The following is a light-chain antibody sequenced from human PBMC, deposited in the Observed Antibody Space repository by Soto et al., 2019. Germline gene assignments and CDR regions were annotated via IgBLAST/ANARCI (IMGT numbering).Light chain of an antibody. CDR3: HQYGSSYT. CDR1: QSLSSNS. V-gene: IGKV3-20*01. CDR2: GAS. J-gene: IGKJ2*01. Sequence: EIVLTQFPGTLSLSPGQRATLSCRASQSLSSNSLAWYQQKPGQAPTLLISGASNRATGIPDRFSGSGSGRDFTLTISRLEPEDFAVYFCHQYGSSYTFGQGTKLEIK.